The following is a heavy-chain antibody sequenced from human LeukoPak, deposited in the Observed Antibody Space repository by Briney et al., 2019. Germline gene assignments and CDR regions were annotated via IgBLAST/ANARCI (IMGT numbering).Heavy chain of an antibody. V-gene: IGHV4-4*02. CDR1: GGSISSSNW. CDR2: INHSGST. CDR3: AGTRSGSYYMRYYYYMDV. J-gene: IGHJ6*03. D-gene: IGHD3-10*01. Sequence: SETLSLTCAVSGGSISSSNWWSWVRQPPGKGLEWIGEINHSGSTNYNPSLKSRVTISVDTSKNQFSLKLSSVTAADTAVYYCAGTRSGSYYMRYYYYMDVWGKGTTVTISS.